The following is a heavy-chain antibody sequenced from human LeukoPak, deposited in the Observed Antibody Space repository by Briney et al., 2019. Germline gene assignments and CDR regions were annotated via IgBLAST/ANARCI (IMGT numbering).Heavy chain of an antibody. J-gene: IGHJ4*02. Sequence: ASVNVSYKASGDTFTIYAMKWVRQAPGQGLEGMGWINTNTGNPTYAQGFTGRFVFSLHTSVSTAYLQISSLKAEDTAVYYCARVVDLAAGLYYFDYWGQGTLVTVSS. CDR3: ARVVDLAAGLYYFDY. CDR2: INTNTGNP. CDR1: GDTFTIYA. V-gene: IGHV7-4-1*02. D-gene: IGHD6-13*01.